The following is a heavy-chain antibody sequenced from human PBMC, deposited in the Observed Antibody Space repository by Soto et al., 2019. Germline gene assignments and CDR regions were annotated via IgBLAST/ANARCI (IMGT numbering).Heavy chain of an antibody. D-gene: IGHD2-21*02. CDR1: GFTFSSYG. CDR2: ISYDGSNK. J-gene: IGHJ3*02. V-gene: IGHV3-30*18. CDR3: AKGDCGGDCYSFDAFDI. Sequence: QVQLVESGGGVVQPGRSPRLSCAASGFTFSSYGMHWVRQAPGKGLEWVAVISYDGSNKYYADSVKGRFTISRDNSKNTLYLQMTSLRAEDTAVYYCAKGDCGGDCYSFDAFDIWGQGTMVTVSS.